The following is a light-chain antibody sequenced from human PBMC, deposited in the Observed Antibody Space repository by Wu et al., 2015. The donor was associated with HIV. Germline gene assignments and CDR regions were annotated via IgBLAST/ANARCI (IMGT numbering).Light chain of an antibody. V-gene: IGKV3-11*01. J-gene: IGKJ4*01. CDR2: MHS. CDR1: RVLVVY. Sequence: LSCEGRVRVLVVYLASVPTTTLGHGSHVSSSMMHSKRATGVPARFSGSGSGTDFTLTISSLEPEDFAVYYCQQHTNWSPPLTFGGGTKVEIK. CDR3: QQHTNWSPPLT.